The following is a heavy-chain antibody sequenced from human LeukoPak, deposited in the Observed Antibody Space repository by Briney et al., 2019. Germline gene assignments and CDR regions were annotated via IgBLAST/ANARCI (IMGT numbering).Heavy chain of an antibody. CDR2: IKQDGSEK. J-gene: IGHJ4*02. D-gene: IGHD4-23*01. Sequence: GGSLRLSCAASGFTFSSYWMSWVRQAPGKGLEWVANIKQDGSEKYYVDSVKGRFTISRDNAKNSLYLQMNSLRAEDTAVYYCARILTVVTPFFDYWGQGTLVTVSS. CDR3: ARILTVVTPFFDY. CDR1: GFTFSSYW. V-gene: IGHV3-7*01.